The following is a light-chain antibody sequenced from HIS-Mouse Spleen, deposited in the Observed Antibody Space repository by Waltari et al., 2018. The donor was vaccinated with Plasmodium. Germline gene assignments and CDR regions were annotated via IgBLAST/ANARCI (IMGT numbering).Light chain of an antibody. CDR3: QAWDSSTAV. CDR2: QDS. CDR1: KLGAKY. Sequence: SYELTQPPSVSVSPGQTARTPCPGDKLGAKYACWYQQKPGQSPVLVIYQDSKRPSGIPERFSGSNSGNTATLTISGTQAMDEADYYCQAWDSSTAVFGGGTKLTVL. J-gene: IGLJ3*02. V-gene: IGLV3-1*01.